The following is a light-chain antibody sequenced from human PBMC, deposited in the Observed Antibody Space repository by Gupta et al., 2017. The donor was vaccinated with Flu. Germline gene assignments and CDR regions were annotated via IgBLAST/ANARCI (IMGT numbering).Light chain of an antibody. J-gene: IGLJ3*02. CDR3: QSYDTGRSGPWV. V-gene: IGLV1-40*01. Sequence: QSVLTQPPSVSGAPGQRITISCPGSSSNLGAGYDVHWYQQPPGSAPRLLIYENNNRPSGVSARFSASKSGSSASLAITGLHPDDEADYFCQSYDTGRSGPWVFGGGTRLTV. CDR2: ENN. CDR1: SSNLGAGYD.